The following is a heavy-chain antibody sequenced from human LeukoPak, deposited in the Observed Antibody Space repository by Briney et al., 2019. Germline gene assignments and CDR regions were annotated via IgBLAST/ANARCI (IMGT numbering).Heavy chain of an antibody. V-gene: IGHV3-30*04. D-gene: IGHD6-19*01. CDR3: ARVQGGGYRTADY. CDR1: GFTFSNYI. Sequence: GGSLRLSCAASGFTFSNYIMHWVRQAPGKGLDWVAVILENGSNQYYADSVRGRFTISRDNSKNTLFLQMNSLRGEDTAMYYCARVQGGGYRTADYWGQGTLVTVSS. J-gene: IGHJ4*02. CDR2: ILENGSNQ.